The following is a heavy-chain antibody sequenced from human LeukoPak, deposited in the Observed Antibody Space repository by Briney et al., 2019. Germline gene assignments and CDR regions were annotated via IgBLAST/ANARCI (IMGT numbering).Heavy chain of an antibody. J-gene: IGHJ5*02. CDR2: ISGSGGST. CDR3: AKDRLKYTYGRTNCFDP. CDR1: GFTFSSYG. Sequence: QAGGSLRLSCAASGFTFSSYGMSWVRQAPGRGLEWVSAISGSGGSTYYADSVKGRFTMSRDNSQNTLYLQMSSLRAEDTAVYYCAKDRLKYTYGRTNCFDPWGQGTLVTVSS. V-gene: IGHV3-23*01. D-gene: IGHD5-18*01.